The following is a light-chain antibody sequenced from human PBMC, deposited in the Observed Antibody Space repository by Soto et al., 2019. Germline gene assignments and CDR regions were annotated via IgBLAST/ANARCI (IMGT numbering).Light chain of an antibody. CDR1: QTISSW. Sequence: DIHMTQSPSTLSGSVGDRVTITCRASQTISSWLAWYQQKPGKAPKLLIYKASTLKSGVPSRFSGSGSGKEFTLTISSLQPDDFATYYCQHYNSYLEAFGQGIKVEIX. J-gene: IGKJ1*01. CDR2: KAS. CDR3: QHYNSYLEA. V-gene: IGKV1-5*03.